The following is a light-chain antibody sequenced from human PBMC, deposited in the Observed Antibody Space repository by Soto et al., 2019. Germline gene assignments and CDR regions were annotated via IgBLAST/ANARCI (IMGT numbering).Light chain of an antibody. CDR1: ETVATN. CDR3: QQYGSSRWT. Sequence: IGLKQPPATLSVPKKKRATLSCWASETVATNLAWYQQKPGQAPRLLIYGASSRATGIPDRFSGSGSGTDFTLTISRLEPEDFAVYYCQQYGSSRWTFGQGTKV. J-gene: IGKJ1*01. CDR2: GAS. V-gene: IGKV3-20*01.